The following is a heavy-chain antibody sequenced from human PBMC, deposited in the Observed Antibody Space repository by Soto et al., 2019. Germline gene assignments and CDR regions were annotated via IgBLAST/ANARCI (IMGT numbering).Heavy chain of an antibody. J-gene: IGHJ6*02. CDR3: ARDRVFIGEVVPAATSYYYYGMDV. D-gene: IGHD2-2*01. Sequence: GASVKVSCKASGYTFTGYYMHWVRQAPGQGLEWMGWINPNSGGTNYAQKFQGRVTMTRDTSISTAYVELSRLRSDDTAVYYCARDRVFIGEVVPAATSYYYYGMDVWGQGTTVTVSS. CDR1: GYTFTGYY. V-gene: IGHV1-2*02. CDR2: INPNSGGT.